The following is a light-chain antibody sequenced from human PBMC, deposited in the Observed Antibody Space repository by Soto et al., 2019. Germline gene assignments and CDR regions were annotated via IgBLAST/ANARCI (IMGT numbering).Light chain of an antibody. V-gene: IGKV3-11*01. J-gene: IGKJ4*01. CDR2: DAS. CDR1: QSVSRY. Sequence: EIVLTQSPATLSLSPGERATLSCRASQSVSRYLAWYQQKPGQAPRLLIYDASNRATGIPSRFSGSGSGTDFTLTISSLEPEDFAVYYCQRYGTSLPLTFGGGTKVEIK. CDR3: QRYGTSLPLT.